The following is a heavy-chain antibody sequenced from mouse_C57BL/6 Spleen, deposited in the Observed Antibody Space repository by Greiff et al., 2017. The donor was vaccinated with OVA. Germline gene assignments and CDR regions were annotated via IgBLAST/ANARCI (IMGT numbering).Heavy chain of an antibody. Sequence: QVQLQQPGAELVKPGASVKLSCKASGYTFTSYWMHWVKQRPGQGLEWIGMIHPNSGSTNYNEKFKSKATLTVDKSSSTAYMQLSSLTSEDSAVYYCAQTAQAYAMDYWGQGTSVTVSS. CDR2: IHPNSGST. CDR1: GYTFTSYW. D-gene: IGHD3-2*02. CDR3: AQTAQAYAMDY. J-gene: IGHJ4*01. V-gene: IGHV1-64*01.